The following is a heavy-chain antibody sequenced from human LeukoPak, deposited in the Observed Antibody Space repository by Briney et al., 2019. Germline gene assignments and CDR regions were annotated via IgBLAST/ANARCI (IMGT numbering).Heavy chain of an antibody. CDR1: GGSVSSATYY. CDR3: AREVVPAAKYYYYYYGMDV. V-gene: IGHV4-39*07. Sequence: SETLSLTCTFSGGSVSSATYYWSWIRQPPGKGLEWIGEINHSGSTNYNPSLKSRVTISVDTSKNQFSLKLSSVTAADTAVYYCAREVVPAAKYYYYYYGMDVWGQGTTVTVSS. J-gene: IGHJ6*02. D-gene: IGHD2-2*01. CDR2: INHSGST.